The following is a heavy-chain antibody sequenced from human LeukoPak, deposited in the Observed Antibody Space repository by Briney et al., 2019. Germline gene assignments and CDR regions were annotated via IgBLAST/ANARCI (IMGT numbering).Heavy chain of an antibody. CDR3: ARALWGSVPRDAFDI. CDR2: ISSSSNYI. J-gene: IGHJ3*02. V-gene: IGHV3-21*01. CDR1: AFTFSSYA. D-gene: IGHD3-16*01. Sequence: PGGSLRLSCAASAFTFSSYAMNWVRQAPGKGLEWVSSISSSSNYIYYAESVKGRFTISRDNAKDSLYLQLDSLRADDTAVYFCARALWGSVPRDAFDIWGQGTMVAVSS.